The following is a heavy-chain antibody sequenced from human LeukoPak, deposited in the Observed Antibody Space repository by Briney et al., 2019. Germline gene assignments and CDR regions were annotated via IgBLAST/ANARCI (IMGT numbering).Heavy chain of an antibody. CDR3: ARVGYCSSTSCYDNWFDP. V-gene: IGHV6-1*01. D-gene: IGHD2-2*01. Sequence: SQTLSLMCGISWDSDSRNSDPWNWIRQSPSRGLEWLGRTYYWSKRYNDYAVSVKSRITINPDTSKNQFSLQLTSVTPEDTAVYYCARVGYCSSTSCYDNWFDPWGQGTLVTVSA. J-gene: IGHJ5*02. CDR2: TYYWSKRYN. CDR1: WDSDSRNSDP.